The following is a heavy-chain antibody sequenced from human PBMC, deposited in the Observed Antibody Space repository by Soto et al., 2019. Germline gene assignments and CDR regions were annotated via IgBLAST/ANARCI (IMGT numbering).Heavy chain of an antibody. D-gene: IGHD5-18*01. CDR2: IFYSGST. Sequence: SETLSLTCTVSGGSISSSSYYWGWIRQPPGKGLEWIGSIFYSGSTYYNPSLKSRVTISVDTSKNQFSLKLTSVTAADTAVYYCACIFSGGYSYGFYYHGMDVWGQGTTVPVSS. J-gene: IGHJ6*02. V-gene: IGHV4-39*01. CDR1: GGSISSSSYY. CDR3: ACIFSGGYSYGFYYHGMDV.